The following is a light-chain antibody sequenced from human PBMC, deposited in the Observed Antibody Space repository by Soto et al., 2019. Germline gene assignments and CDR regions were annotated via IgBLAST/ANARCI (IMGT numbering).Light chain of an antibody. J-gene: IGLJ3*02. CDR2: YDS. CDR1: NIGGET. V-gene: IGLV3-21*04. CDR3: QVWDTTGDHRGV. Sequence: SYELTQPPSVSVAPGETATIRCGGTNIGGETVSWYQQRPGQAPILVIYYDSDRPSGIPERFSGSTSGNTATLTISRVEAGDEADYFCQVWDTTGDHRGVFGGGTKLTVL.